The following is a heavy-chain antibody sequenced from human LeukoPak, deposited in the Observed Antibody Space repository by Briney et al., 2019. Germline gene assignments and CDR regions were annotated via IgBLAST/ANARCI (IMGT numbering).Heavy chain of an antibody. CDR3: AREYSGSYYGPADY. J-gene: IGHJ4*02. V-gene: IGHV3-64*01. CDR1: GFTFSSYA. CDR2: ISGNGGST. D-gene: IGHD1-26*01. Sequence: GGSLRLSCAASGFTFSSYAMHWVRQAPGKGLEYVSAISGNGGSTYYANSVKGRFTISRDNSKNTLYLQMGSLRAEDMAVYYCAREYSGSYYGPADYWGQGTLVTVSS.